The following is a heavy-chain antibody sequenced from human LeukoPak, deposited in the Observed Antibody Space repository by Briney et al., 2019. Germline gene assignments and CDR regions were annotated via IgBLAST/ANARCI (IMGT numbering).Heavy chain of an antibody. Sequence: SVKVSCKASGGTFSSYAISWVRQAPGQGLEWMGGIIPIFGTANYAQKFQGRVTITADESTSTAYMELSSLRSEDTAVYYCARGSVAGTYYYYYMDVWGKGTTVTVSS. CDR2: IIPIFGTA. CDR1: GGTFSSYA. J-gene: IGHJ6*03. CDR3: ARGSVAGTYYYYYMDV. D-gene: IGHD6-19*01. V-gene: IGHV1-69*13.